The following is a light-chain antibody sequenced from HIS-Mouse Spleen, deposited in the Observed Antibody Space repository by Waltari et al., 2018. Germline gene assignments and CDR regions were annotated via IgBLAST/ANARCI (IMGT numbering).Light chain of an antibody. CDR3: YSTDSSGNHRV. CDR2: EDS. J-gene: IGLJ2*01. CDR1: ALPKKY. Sequence: SYELTQPPSVSVSPGQTARITCSGDALPKKYAYWYQQKSGQAHVLVIYEDSKPPPGIPERVAGSSSATMATLTSSGAQVEDEADYYCYSTDSSGNHRVFGGGTKLTVL. V-gene: IGLV3-10*01.